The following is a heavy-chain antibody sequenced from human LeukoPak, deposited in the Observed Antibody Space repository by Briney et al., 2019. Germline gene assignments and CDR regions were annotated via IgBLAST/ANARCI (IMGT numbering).Heavy chain of an antibody. D-gene: IGHD3-3*01. CDR2: IYRGGST. CDR1: GFTVSSNY. J-gene: IGHJ3*02. CDR3: ARVSSGFLAFDI. V-gene: IGHV3-53*01. Sequence: GGSLRLSCAASGFTVSSNYMSWVRQAPGKGLEWVSVIYRGGSTYYADSVKGRFTISRDNSKNTLYLQMNSLRAEDTALYYCARVSSGFLAFDIWGQGTMVTVSS.